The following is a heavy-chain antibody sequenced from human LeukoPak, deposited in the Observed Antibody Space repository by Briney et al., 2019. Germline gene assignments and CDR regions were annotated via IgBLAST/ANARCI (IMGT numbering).Heavy chain of an antibody. CDR1: GFTFSSYS. CDR2: ISSSSSYI. Sequence: GGSLRLSCAASGFTFSSYSMNWVRQAPGKGLEWVSSISSSSSYIYYADSVKGRFTISRDNAKNSLYLQMNSLRAEDTAVYYCARDYGSGTHYDYWGQGTLVTVSS. V-gene: IGHV3-21*01. J-gene: IGHJ4*02. CDR3: ARDYGSGTHYDY. D-gene: IGHD3-10*01.